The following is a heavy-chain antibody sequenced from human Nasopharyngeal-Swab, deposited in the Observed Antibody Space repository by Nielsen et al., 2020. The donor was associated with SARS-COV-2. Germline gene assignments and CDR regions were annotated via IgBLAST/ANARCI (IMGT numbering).Heavy chain of an antibody. CDR1: GFTFSSYG. D-gene: IGHD6-19*01. CDR2: ISYDGSNK. J-gene: IGHJ6*02. V-gene: IGHV3-30*03. CDR3: ARDGIAVAGTYYYYGMDV. Sequence: GESLKISCAASGFTFSSYGMHWVRQAPGKGLEWVAVISYDGSNKYYADSVKGRFTISRDNSKNTLYLQMNSLRAEDTAVYYCARDGIAVAGTYYYYGMDVWGQGTTVTVSS.